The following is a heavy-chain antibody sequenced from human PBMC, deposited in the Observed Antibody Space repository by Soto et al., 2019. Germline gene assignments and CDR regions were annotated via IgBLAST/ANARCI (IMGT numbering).Heavy chain of an antibody. D-gene: IGHD6-13*01. V-gene: IGHV1-18*01. J-gene: IGHJ4*02. CDR2: ISAYNGNT. Sequence: ASVKVSCKASGYTFTSYGISWVRQAPGQGLEWMGWISAYNGNTNYAQKLQGRVTMTTDTSTSTAYMELRSLRSDDTAVYYCARDRKRYSSSWYAWVFDYWGQGTLVTVSS. CDR3: ARDRKRYSSSWYAWVFDY. CDR1: GYTFTSYG.